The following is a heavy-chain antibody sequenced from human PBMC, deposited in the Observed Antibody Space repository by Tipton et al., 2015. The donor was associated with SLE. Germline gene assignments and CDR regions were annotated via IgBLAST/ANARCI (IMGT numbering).Heavy chain of an antibody. V-gene: IGHV4-61*02. CDR2: IYSNGST. J-gene: IGHJ4*02. Sequence: TLSLTCTVSGGSITSGMYYWSWIRQAAGKGLEWIGRIYSNGSTNYNPSLKSRVTMSVDTSKNQFSLKLSSVTAADTAVYYCATARAGCSRNSCYLDDLGPGTLVTVSS. D-gene: IGHD2-2*01. CDR1: GGSITSGMYY. CDR3: ATARAGCSRNSCYLDD.